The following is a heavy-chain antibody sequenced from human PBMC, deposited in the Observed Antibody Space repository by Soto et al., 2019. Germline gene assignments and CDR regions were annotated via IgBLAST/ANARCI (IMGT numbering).Heavy chain of an antibody. CDR1: GGTFSSYA. CDR2: IILIFGTA. D-gene: IGHD3-22*01. CDR3: ASPPYYYDSSVYTPRSQPPYNYYGMDV. Sequence: QVQLVQSGAEVKKPGSSVKVSCKASGGTFSSYAISWVRQAPGQGLEWMGGIILIFGTANYAQKFQGRVTITSGVSTITAYMELSTLRSEDTAVYYCASPPYYYDSSVYTPRSQPPYNYYGMDVWCQGTTVTVSS. V-gene: IGHV1-69*05. J-gene: IGHJ6*02.